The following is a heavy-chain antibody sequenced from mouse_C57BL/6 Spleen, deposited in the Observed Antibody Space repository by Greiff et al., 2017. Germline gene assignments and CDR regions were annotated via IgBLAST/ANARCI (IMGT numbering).Heavy chain of an antibody. CDR3: TSYYGSGAY. CDR2: IDPETGGT. J-gene: IGHJ3*01. V-gene: IGHV1-15*01. Sequence: HVKLQQSGAELVRPGASVTLSCKASGYTFTDYEMHWVKQTPVHGLEWIGAIDPETGGTAYNQKFKGKAILTADKSSSTAYMELRSLTSEDSAVYYCTSYYGSGAYWGQGALVTVSA. CDR1: GYTFTDYE. D-gene: IGHD1-1*01.